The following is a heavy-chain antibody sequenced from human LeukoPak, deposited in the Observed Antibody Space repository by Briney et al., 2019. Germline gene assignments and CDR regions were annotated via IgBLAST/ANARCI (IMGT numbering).Heavy chain of an antibody. Sequence: SQTLSLTCTVSGSSISSGSYYWSWIRQPAGKGLEWIGRIYTSGSTNYNPSLKSRVTISVDTSKNQFSLKLSSVTAADTAVYYCARVVPAAMGGGYFDYWGQGTLVTVSS. J-gene: IGHJ4*02. CDR2: IYTSGST. CDR3: ARVVPAAMGGGYFDY. D-gene: IGHD2-2*01. V-gene: IGHV4-61*02. CDR1: GSSISSGSYY.